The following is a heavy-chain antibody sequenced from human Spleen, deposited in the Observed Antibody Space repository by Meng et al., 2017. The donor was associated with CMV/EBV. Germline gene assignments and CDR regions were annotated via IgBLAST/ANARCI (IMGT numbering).Heavy chain of an antibody. D-gene: IGHD4/OR15-4a*01. CDR1: GYTFSNYY. Sequence: ASMKVSCKASGYTFSNYYLHWVRQAPGQGLEWMGMINPNGGSSTSAQKFQGRLTMTRDTSTRTVYLELRRLRLEDTAVYFCARDTALTMVVTTPGYYFDFWGQGTRVTVSS. CDR3: ARDTALTMVVTTPGYYFDF. J-gene: IGHJ4*02. CDR2: INPNGGSS. V-gene: IGHV1-46*01.